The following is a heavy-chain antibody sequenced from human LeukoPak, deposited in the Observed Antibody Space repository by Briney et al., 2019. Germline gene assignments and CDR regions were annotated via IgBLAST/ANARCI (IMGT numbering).Heavy chain of an antibody. Sequence: PGGSLRLSCAASGFTFSSSWMSWVRQAPGKGLEWVANIKQDGSEKNYVDSVKGRLTISRDNAQNSLYLQMNSLRAEDTAVYSCARGGWYFGYWGQGTLVTVSS. CDR1: GFTFSSSW. CDR3: ARGGWYFGY. D-gene: IGHD6-19*01. V-gene: IGHV3-7*04. J-gene: IGHJ4*02. CDR2: IKQDGSEK.